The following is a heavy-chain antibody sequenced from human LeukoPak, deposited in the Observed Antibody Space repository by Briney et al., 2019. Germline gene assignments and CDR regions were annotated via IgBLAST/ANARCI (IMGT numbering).Heavy chain of an antibody. V-gene: IGHV4-4*07. J-gene: IGHJ5*02. D-gene: IGHD2-21*02. CDR2: IYTSGST. Sequence: SETLSLTCTVSGGSISSYYWSWIRQPAGKGLEWIGRIYTSGSTNYNPSLKSRVTMSVDTSKNQFSLKLSSVTAADTAVYYCASAPYCGDCYFPFDPWGQGTLVTVSS. CDR1: GGSISSYY. CDR3: ASAPYCGDCYFPFDP.